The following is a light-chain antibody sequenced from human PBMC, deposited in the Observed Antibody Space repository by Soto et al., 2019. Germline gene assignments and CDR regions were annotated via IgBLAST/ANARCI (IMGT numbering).Light chain of an antibody. CDR2: DVS. CDR3: CSYAGSYTFDV. J-gene: IGLJ1*01. Sequence: QSALTQPRSVSGSPGQSVTISCTGTSSDVGGYNYVSWYHQHPGKAPKLMIYDVSKRPSGVPDRFSGSKSGNTASLTISGLQAEDEADYYCCSYAGSYTFDVFGTGTKLTVL. CDR1: SSDVGGYNY. V-gene: IGLV2-11*01.